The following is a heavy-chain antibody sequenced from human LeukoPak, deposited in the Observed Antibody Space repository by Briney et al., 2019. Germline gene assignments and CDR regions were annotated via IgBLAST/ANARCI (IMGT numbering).Heavy chain of an antibody. CDR3: ARSVYYYDSSGYSDY. CDR1: GGTFSSYA. D-gene: IGHD3-22*01. V-gene: IGHV1-69*04. Sequence: GASVKVSCKAAGGTFSSYAISWVRQAPGQGLEWMGRIIPILGIANYAQKFQGRVTITADKSTSTAYMELSSLRSEDTAVYYCARSVYYYDSSGYSDYWGQGTLVTVSS. CDR2: IIPILGIA. J-gene: IGHJ4*02.